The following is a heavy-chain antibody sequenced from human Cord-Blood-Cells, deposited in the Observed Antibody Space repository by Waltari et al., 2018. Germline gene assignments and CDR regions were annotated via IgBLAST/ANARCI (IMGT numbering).Heavy chain of an antibody. Sequence: EVQLVQSGAEVKKPGESLKISCKGSGYSFTSYWICWVRQMPGKGLGWIGIIYPGDADTRYSPSFQGQVTISADKSSSTAYLQWSSLKASDTAMYYCARLFRYNWNDLRGAFDIWGQGTMVTVSS. CDR1: GYSFTSYW. D-gene: IGHD1-1*01. J-gene: IGHJ3*02. CDR3: ARLFRYNWNDLRGAFDI. CDR2: IYPGDADT. V-gene: IGHV5-51*01.